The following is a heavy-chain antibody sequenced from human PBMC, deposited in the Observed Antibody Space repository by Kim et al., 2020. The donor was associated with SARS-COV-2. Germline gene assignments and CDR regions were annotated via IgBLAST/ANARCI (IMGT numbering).Heavy chain of an antibody. CDR3: ARDGYYGSGSYYRYYFDY. J-gene: IGHJ4*02. V-gene: IGHV6-1*01. Sequence: KSRITITPDTSKNQFSLQLNSVTPEDTAVYYCARDGYYGSGSYYRYYFDYWGQGTLVTVSS. D-gene: IGHD3-10*01.